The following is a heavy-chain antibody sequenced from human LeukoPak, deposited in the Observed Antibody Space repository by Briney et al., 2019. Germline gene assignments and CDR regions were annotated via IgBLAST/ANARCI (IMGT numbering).Heavy chain of an antibody. CDR2: ISSSGSYI. D-gene: IGHD1-26*01. CDR3: ARVGARAAYFYHMDV. CDR1: GFTFSSYA. V-gene: IGHV3-21*06. Sequence: PGGSLRLSCAASGFTFSSYAKNWVRQAPGKGLEWVSSISSSGSYIYYADSVKGRFTISRDNAKNSLYLQVNSLRAEDTAVYYCARVGARAAYFYHMDVWGEGTTVTVSS. J-gene: IGHJ6*03.